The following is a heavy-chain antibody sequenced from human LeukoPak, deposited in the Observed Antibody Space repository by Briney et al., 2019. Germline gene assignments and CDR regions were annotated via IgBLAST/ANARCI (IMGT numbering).Heavy chain of an antibody. D-gene: IGHD6-13*01. Sequence: LVKVSCKASGGTFSSYAISWVRQAPGQGLEWMGGIIPIFGTANYAQKFQGRVTITADESTSTAYMELSSLRSKDTAVYYCARAALAAAGTPYGMDVWGQGTTVTVSS. CDR1: GGTFSSYA. CDR2: IIPIFGTA. J-gene: IGHJ6*02. V-gene: IGHV1-69*13. CDR3: ARAALAAAGTPYGMDV.